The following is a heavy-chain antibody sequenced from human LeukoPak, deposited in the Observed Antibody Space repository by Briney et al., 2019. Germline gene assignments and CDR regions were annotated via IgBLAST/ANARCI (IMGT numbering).Heavy chain of an antibody. CDR3: AADLPGGAMFDP. V-gene: IGHV1-58*02. D-gene: IGHD3-16*01. CDR1: GFTFSSST. CDR2: IVVGSGNT. Sequence: SVKVSCKASGFTFSSSTIQWVRQARGQRLEWMGWIVVGSGNTNYAQNFQERVTITRDMSTSTAYMEVSSLRSEDAAVYYCAADLPGGAMFDPWGQGTLVTVSS. J-gene: IGHJ5*02.